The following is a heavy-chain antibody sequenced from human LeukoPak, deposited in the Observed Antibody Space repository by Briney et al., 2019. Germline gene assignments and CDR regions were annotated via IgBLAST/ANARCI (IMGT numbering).Heavy chain of an antibody. CDR3: AKDPSSGWYLGYFDY. D-gene: IGHD6-19*01. Sequence: GRSLRLSCAAPGFTFSSYGMHWVRQAPGKGLEWVAVIWYDGSNKYYADSVKGRFTISRDNSKNTLYLQMNSLRAEDTAVYYCAKDPSSGWYLGYFDYWGQGTLVTVSS. CDR1: GFTFSSYG. V-gene: IGHV3-33*06. CDR2: IWYDGSNK. J-gene: IGHJ4*02.